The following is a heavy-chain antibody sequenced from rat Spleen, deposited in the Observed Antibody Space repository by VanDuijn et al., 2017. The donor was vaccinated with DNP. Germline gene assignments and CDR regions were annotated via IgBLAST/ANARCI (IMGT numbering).Heavy chain of an antibody. V-gene: IGHV5-25*01. CDR3: ARDRGIAWAMDA. Sequence: EVQLVESGGGLVQPGRSLKLSCAASGFTFSNYYMAWVRQAPKKGLEWVATFSISGSRTYSPDSVKGRFTISRDNAKSSLYLQMESLRSEDTATYYCARDRGIAWAMDAWGQGTSVTVSS. J-gene: IGHJ4*01. CDR1: GFTFSNYY. CDR2: FSISGSRT. D-gene: IGHD1-11*01.